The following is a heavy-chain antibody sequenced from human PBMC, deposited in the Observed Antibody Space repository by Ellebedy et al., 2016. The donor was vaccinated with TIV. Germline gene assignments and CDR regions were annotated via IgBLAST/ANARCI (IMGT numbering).Heavy chain of an antibody. J-gene: IGHJ4*02. CDR2: ISTDGTRT. Sequence: GESLKISCAGSGFPFSTYYRHWVRQVPGQGLVWVSRISTDGTRTDYADSVRGRFTVARDNAKNTLYLQLDNLRVEDTAVYYCRVWNYAIDYWGQGIPVTVSP. V-gene: IGHV3-74*01. CDR1: GFPFSTYY. D-gene: IGHD1-7*01. CDR3: RVWNYAIDY.